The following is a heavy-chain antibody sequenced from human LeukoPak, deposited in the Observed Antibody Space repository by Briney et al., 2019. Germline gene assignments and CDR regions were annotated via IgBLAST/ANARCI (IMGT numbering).Heavy chain of an antibody. Sequence: GGSLRLSCAASEFTFSSYGMSWVRQAPGKGLEWVSWISGNSANTYYADSVQGRFSISRDNSKNTLYLQMYSLRAEDTAVYYCAKGTMDGGQYYYDSSGGQGTLVTVSS. J-gene: IGHJ4*02. CDR3: AKGTMDGGQYYYDSS. CDR2: ISGNSANT. V-gene: IGHV3-23*01. D-gene: IGHD3-22*01. CDR1: EFTFSSYG.